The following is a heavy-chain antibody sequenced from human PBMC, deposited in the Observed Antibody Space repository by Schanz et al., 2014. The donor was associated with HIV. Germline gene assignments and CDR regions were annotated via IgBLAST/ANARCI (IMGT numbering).Heavy chain of an antibody. V-gene: IGHV3-23*01. D-gene: IGHD6-19*01. CDR2: ISAGVGTA. CDR1: GFTITSYG. Sequence: EVQLLESGGGLVQPGGSLRLSCAVSGFTITSYGMSWVRQAPGKGLEGVSTISAGVGTASYADSVKGRFTISRDNSKKMLFLQMNRLRAEDTAVYYCAKVAIHSSGWLPFDYWGQGTLVTVSS. CDR3: AKVAIHSSGWLPFDY. J-gene: IGHJ4*02.